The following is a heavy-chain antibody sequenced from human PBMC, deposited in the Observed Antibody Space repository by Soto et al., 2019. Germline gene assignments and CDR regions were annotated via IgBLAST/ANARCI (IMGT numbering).Heavy chain of an antibody. J-gene: IGHJ5*02. D-gene: IGHD3-16*01. CDR1: GESLNYFY. CDR2: FYDGGTI. V-gene: IGHV4-34*01. CDR3: ARGRGADRFAN. Sequence: VHLQQWGAGLLKPSETLSLTCAVYGESLNYFYWSWIRQAPGKGLEWIGEFYDGGTINYNPSLKSRVAILAPTPSNHSPLRLPSVTAADTAIYYGARGRGADRFANWGQGTLFTVSS.